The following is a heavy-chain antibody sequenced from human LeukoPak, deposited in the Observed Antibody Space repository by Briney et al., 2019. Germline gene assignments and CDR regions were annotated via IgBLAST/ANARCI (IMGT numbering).Heavy chain of an antibody. CDR2: IYTSGST. CDR1: GGSISTYY. Sequence: PSETLSLTCTVSGGSISTYYWTWIRQPPGKGLEWIGYIYTSGSTNYNPSLKSRITISVDTSKNQFSLKLSSVTAADTAVYYCARQGPGSYLGYWGQGILVTVSS. V-gene: IGHV4-4*09. J-gene: IGHJ4*02. D-gene: IGHD1-26*01. CDR3: ARQGPGSYLGY.